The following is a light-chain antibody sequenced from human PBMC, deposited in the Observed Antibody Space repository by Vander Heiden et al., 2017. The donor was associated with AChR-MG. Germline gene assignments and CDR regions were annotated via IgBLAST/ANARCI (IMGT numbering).Light chain of an antibody. CDR3: QAWAWDRNTVV. J-gene: IGLJ2*01. CDR2: HNS. CDR1: KLGHTY. V-gene: IGLV3-1*01. Sequence: SELTQPPSLSVSPGPTATIFCSGDKLGHTYVSWYRQWPGQAPHLLISHNSERPSDIPERFSGTNDGNTATLTITEIQLVDEADYYCQAWAWDRNTVVFGGGTKLTVL.